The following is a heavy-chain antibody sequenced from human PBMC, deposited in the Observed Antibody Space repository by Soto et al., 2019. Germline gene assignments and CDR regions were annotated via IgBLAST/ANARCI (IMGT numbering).Heavy chain of an antibody. CDR3: ARLTKMVYAYGMDV. D-gene: IGHD2-8*01. CDR1: GYSFTSYW. V-gene: IGHV5-10-1*01. CDR2: IDPTDSYT. J-gene: IGHJ6*02. Sequence: GASLKISCKGSGYSFTSYWISWVRQMPGKGLEWMGRIDPTDSYTKYSPSFQGHVTISADKSISTAYLQWSSLKASDTAMYYCARLTKMVYAYGMDVWGQGTTVTVSS.